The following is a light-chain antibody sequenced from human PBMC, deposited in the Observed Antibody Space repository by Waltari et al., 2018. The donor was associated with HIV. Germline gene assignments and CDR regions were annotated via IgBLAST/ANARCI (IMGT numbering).Light chain of an antibody. CDR3: QQYDNPPFT. J-gene: IGKJ3*01. Sequence: DIQMTQSPSSLSASVGDRVTITCQASQDISNYLNWYQQKPGKAPKLLIYDASNLEIGVPSRFSGSGSGTDFTFTINTLQPEDIATYYCQQYDNPPFTFGPGTKVDIK. CDR2: DAS. CDR1: QDISNY. V-gene: IGKV1-33*01.